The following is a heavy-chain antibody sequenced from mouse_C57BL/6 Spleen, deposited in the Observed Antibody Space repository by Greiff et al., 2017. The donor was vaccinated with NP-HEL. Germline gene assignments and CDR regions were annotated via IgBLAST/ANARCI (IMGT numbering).Heavy chain of an antibody. D-gene: IGHD2-5*01. CDR3: ARSYYSNYGRFAY. V-gene: IGHV1-50*01. CDR2: IDPSDSYT. Sequence: QVQLQQPGAELVKPGASVKLSCKASGYTFTSYWMQWVQQRPGQGLEWIGEIDPSDSYTNYNQKFKGKATLTVDTSSSTAYMQLSSLTSEDSAVYYCARSYYSNYGRFAYWGQGTLVTVSA. J-gene: IGHJ3*01. CDR1: GYTFTSYW.